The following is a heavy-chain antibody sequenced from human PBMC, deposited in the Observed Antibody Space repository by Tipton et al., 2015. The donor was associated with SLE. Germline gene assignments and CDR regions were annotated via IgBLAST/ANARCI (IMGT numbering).Heavy chain of an antibody. D-gene: IGHD2-15*01. J-gene: IGHJ3*02. CDR1: GFSFSTYA. V-gene: IGHV3-30*02. CDR3: AVTPDGLDI. CDR2: IGYDGEKK. Sequence: SLRLSCAASGFSFSTYAMHWVRQAPGKGLEWVAFIGYDGEKKTYLDSLKGRFTISRDNSKNTLYLELNSLKPEDTAAYYCAVTPDGLDIWGQGTMVTVSS.